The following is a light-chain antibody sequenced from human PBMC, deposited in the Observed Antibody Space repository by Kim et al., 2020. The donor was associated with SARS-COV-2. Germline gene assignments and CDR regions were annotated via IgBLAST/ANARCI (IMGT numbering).Light chain of an antibody. CDR2: WAS. CDR1: QSVLYSPNNKNY. Sequence: ATMNCKSSQSVLYSPNNKNYLAWYQQKPGQSPRLLIYWASTRESGVPDRFSGSESGTDFTLTISNLQAEDVAVYYCQHYASPPLTFGGGTKVDIK. CDR3: QHYASPPLT. J-gene: IGKJ4*01. V-gene: IGKV4-1*01.